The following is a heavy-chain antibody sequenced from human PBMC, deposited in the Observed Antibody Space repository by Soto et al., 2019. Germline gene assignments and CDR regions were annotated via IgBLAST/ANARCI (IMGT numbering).Heavy chain of an antibody. CDR1: GFTFSSYG. CDR3: ARSYSSGWSFDY. V-gene: IGHV3-33*01. CDR2: IWYDGSNK. Sequence: GGSLRLSCAASGFTFSSYGMHWVRQAPGKGLEWVAVIWYDGSNKYYADSVKGRFTISRDNSKNTLYLQMNSLRAEDTAVYYCARSYSSGWSFDYWGQGTLVTVSS. J-gene: IGHJ4*02. D-gene: IGHD6-19*01.